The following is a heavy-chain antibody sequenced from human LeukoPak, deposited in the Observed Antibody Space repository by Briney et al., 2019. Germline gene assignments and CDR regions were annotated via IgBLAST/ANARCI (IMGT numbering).Heavy chain of an antibody. Sequence: SVKVPCKASGGTFSSYAIIWVGQAPGQGLEWMGGIIPIFGTANYAQKFQGRVTITADKSTSTAYMELSSLRSEDTAVYYCARGERLLWFGEFESRQYFQHWGQGTLVTVSS. CDR3: ARGERLLWFGEFESRQYFQH. CDR2: IIPIFGTA. D-gene: IGHD3-10*01. CDR1: GGTFSSYA. J-gene: IGHJ1*01. V-gene: IGHV1-69*06.